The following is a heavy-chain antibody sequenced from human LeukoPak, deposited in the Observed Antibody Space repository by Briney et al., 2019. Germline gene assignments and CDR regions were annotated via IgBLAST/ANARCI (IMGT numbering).Heavy chain of an antibody. J-gene: IGHJ4*02. CDR2: IRSKANSYAT. CDR3: TSPRLAAAGFDY. V-gene: IGHV3-73*01. D-gene: IGHD6-13*01. Sequence: GGSLRLSCAASGFTFSGSAMHWVRQASGKGLEWVGRIRSKANSYATAYAASVKGRFTISRDDSKNTAYLQMNSLKTEDTAVYYCTSPRLAAAGFDYWGQGTLVTVSS. CDR1: GFTFSGSA.